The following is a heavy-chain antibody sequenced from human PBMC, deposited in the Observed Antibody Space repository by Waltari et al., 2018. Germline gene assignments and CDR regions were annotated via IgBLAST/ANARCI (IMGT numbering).Heavy chain of an antibody. CDR1: GYSFTTYW. CDR3: ARRGYCSSTSCSFDY. CDR2: FYPGDSDT. D-gene: IGHD2-2*01. V-gene: IGHV5-51*01. J-gene: IGHJ4*02. Sequence: EVQLVQSGAEVKKPGESLKISCKGSGYSFTTYWIGWVRQMPGKGLEWMGIFYPGDSDTRYSPSFQGQVTISADKSISTAYLQWSSLKASDTAMYYCARRGYCSSTSCSFDYWGQGTLVTVSS.